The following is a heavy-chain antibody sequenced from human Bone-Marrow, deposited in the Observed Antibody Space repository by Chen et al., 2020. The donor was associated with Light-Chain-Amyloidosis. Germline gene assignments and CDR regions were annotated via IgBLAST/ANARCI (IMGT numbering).Heavy chain of an antibody. D-gene: IGHD3-3*01. CDR2: INHSGST. CDR3: ARGPSRITIFGVVITRGYFDY. Sequence: QVQLQQWGAGLLKPSETLSLTCAVYGGSFSGYYWSWIRQPPGKGLEWIGEINHSGSTNYNPSLKSRVPISVDTSKNQFSLKLSSVTAADTAVYYCARGPSRITIFGVVITRGYFDYWGQGTLVTVSS. J-gene: IGHJ4*02. V-gene: IGHV4-34*01. CDR1: GGSFSGYY.